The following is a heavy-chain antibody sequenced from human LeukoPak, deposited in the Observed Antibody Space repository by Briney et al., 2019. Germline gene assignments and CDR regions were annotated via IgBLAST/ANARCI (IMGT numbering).Heavy chain of an antibody. CDR3: ARDLEVVTAIPLYYFDY. D-gene: IGHD2-21*02. J-gene: IGHJ4*02. CDR1: GYTSTIYY. Sequence: ASVKVSCKSSGYTSTIYYMHWVRQAPGQGLEWMGIINPSGGSTSYAQKFQGRVTMTRDTSTSTVYMELSSLRSEDTAMYYCARDLEVVTAIPLYYFDYWGQGTLVTVSS. CDR2: INPSGGST. V-gene: IGHV1-46*01.